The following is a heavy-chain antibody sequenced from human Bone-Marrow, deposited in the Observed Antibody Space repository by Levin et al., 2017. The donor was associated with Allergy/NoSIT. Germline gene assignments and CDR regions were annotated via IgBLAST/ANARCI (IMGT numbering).Heavy chain of an antibody. Sequence: SLKISCATFGLTSDDNTLQWVRQGPGKALEWVSGISLKTGVIGYADSVKGRFALSRDNAKNTLYLQLSSLTIEDTALYYCAKGGRMWAPDYWGQGTLVTVSS. CDR2: ISLKTGVI. CDR1: GLTSDDNT. D-gene: IGHD1-26*01. CDR3: AKGGRMWAPDY. J-gene: IGHJ4*02. V-gene: IGHV3-9*02.